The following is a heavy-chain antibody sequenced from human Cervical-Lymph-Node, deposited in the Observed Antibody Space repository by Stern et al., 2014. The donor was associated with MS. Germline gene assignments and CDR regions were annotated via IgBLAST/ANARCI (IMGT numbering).Heavy chain of an antibody. V-gene: IGHV1-69*01. CDR2: IVPMFGTA. CDR3: TRDEGHAEYYQH. Sequence: QMQLVQSGAEVKPPGSSVKVSCKASGGTFGGYAVSWVRQAPRQGLEWMGGIVPMFGTANYAKKFQDRATMTADASTNTAYMELSSLTSEDTAMYYCTRDEGHAEYYQHWGQGTLITVSS. CDR1: GGTFGGYA. J-gene: IGHJ1*01.